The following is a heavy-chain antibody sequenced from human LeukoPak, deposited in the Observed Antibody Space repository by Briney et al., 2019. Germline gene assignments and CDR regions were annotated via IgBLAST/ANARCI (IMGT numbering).Heavy chain of an antibody. V-gene: IGHV3-7*04. CDR1: GFTFGIYW. D-gene: IGHD5-18*01. J-gene: IGHJ4*02. Sequence: GGSLRLSCAASGFTFGIYWMSWVRQAPGKGLEWVANIKEDASEKNYVDSVKGRFTISRDNAKNSLYLQMNSLRAEDTAVYYCARDQHPFTAWGQGTLVTVS. CDR3: ARDQHPFTA. CDR2: IKEDASEK.